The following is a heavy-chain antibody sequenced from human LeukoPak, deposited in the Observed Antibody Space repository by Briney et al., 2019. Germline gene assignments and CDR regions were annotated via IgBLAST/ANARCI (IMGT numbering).Heavy chain of an antibody. V-gene: IGHV3-30*18. CDR2: ISYDGSNQ. CDR3: AKDRLGALYYYDSSGYYRFDY. D-gene: IGHD3-22*01. CDR1: EFTFSSYG. J-gene: IGHJ4*01. Sequence: PGRSLRLSCAASEFTFSSYGMHWVRQAPGKGLERVAVISYDGSNQYYADTVKGRFTISRDNSKNTLYLQMNSLRAEDTAVYYCAKDRLGALYYYDSSGYYRFDYWGQGTLVTVSS.